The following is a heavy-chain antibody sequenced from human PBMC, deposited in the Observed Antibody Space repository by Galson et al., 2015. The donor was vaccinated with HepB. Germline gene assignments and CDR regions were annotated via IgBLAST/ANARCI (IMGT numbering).Heavy chain of an antibody. CDR1: GFTFSSYW. D-gene: IGHD3-10*01. V-gene: IGHV3-74*01. CDR3: TRDLRGRAFDI. CDR2: INSDGSST. J-gene: IGHJ3*02. Sequence: SLRLSCAASGFTFSSYWMHWVRQAPGKGLEWVSRINSDGSSTSYADSVKGRFSISRDNAKNTLYLQMNSLRAEDTAVYYCTRDLRGRAFDIWGQGTMVIVFS.